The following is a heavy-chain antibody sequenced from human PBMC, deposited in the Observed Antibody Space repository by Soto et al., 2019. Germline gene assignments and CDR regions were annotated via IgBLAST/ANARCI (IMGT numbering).Heavy chain of an antibody. D-gene: IGHD2-15*01. V-gene: IGHV3-49*04. CDR1: GFTFGDYA. Sequence: PGGSLRLSCTASGFTFGDYATSWVRQAPGKGLEWVGFIRSKAYGGTTEYAASVKGRFTISRDDSKSIAYLQMNSLKTEDTAVYYCTGKGYCSGGSCYGGDYSGQGPLVTVSS. CDR3: TGKGYCSGGSCYGGDY. J-gene: IGHJ4*02. CDR2: IRSKAYGGTT.